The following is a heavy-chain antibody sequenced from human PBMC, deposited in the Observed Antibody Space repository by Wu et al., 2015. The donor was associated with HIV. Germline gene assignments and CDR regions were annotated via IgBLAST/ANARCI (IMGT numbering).Heavy chain of an antibody. CDR2: ISAYNGNT. J-gene: IGHJ3*02. CDR1: GYTFTSYG. D-gene: IGHD3-22*01. Sequence: QVQLVQSGAEVKKPGASVKVSCKASGYTFTSYGISWVRQAPGQGLEWMGWISAYNGNTNYAQKLQGRVTMTTDTSTSTAYMELRSLRSDDTAVYYCARDHNYYDSSGYYYGTSHAFDIWGQGTMVTVSS. V-gene: IGHV1-18*01. CDR3: ARDHNYYDSSGYYYGTSHAFDI.